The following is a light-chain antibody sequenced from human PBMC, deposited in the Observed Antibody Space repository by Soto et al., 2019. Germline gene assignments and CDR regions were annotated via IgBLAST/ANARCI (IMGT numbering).Light chain of an antibody. V-gene: IGKV3-11*01. Sequence: EIVLTQSPATLSLSPGERATLSCRASQSVSSYLAWYQQKPGQAPRLLIYDASNRATGIPARLIGSGSGTDFTLTISSLEPEDCEVYYCQQRSNWPPLTFGGGTKVEIK. CDR2: DAS. CDR3: QQRSNWPPLT. J-gene: IGKJ4*01. CDR1: QSVSSY.